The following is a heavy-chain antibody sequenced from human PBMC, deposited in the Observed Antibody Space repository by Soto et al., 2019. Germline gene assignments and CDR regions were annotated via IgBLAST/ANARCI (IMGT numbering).Heavy chain of an antibody. CDR1: GFTFSSYG. Sequence: QVQLVESGGGVVQPGRSLRLSCAASGFTFSSYGMHWVRQAPGKGLEWVAVIWYGGSNKYYADSVKGRFTISRDNSKNTLYLQMNSLRAEDTAVYYCARAAIRYYGSGSYYNILYWGQGTLVTVSS. CDR2: IWYGGSNK. J-gene: IGHJ4*02. CDR3: ARAAIRYYGSGSYYNILY. D-gene: IGHD3-10*01. V-gene: IGHV3-33*01.